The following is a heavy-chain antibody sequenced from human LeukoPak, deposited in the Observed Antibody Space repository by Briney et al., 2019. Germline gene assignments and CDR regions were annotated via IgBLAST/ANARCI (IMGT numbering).Heavy chain of an antibody. Sequence: GGSLRLSCAASGFTFSGYAMNWVRQAPGKGLEWVSHIYISSSSNIISYADSVKGRFTISRDNAKNSLYLQMNSLRAEDTAVYYCARDNYDSSGYYFDWGQGTLVTVSS. CDR2: ISSSSNII. CDR1: GFTFSGYA. D-gene: IGHD3-22*01. CDR3: ARDNYDSSGYYFD. J-gene: IGHJ4*02. V-gene: IGHV3-48*04.